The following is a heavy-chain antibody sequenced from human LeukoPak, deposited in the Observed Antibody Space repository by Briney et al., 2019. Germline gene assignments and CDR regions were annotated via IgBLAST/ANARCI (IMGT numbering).Heavy chain of an antibody. Sequence: SETLSLTCTVSGGSISSYYWSWIRQPPGKGLEWIGSIYHSGSTYYNPSLKSRVTISVDTSKNQFSLKLSSVTAADTAVYYCARQSRFNWFDPWGQGTLVTVSS. D-gene: IGHD2-2*01. V-gene: IGHV4-59*08. CDR2: IYHSGST. CDR1: GGSISSYY. CDR3: ARQSRFNWFDP. J-gene: IGHJ5*02.